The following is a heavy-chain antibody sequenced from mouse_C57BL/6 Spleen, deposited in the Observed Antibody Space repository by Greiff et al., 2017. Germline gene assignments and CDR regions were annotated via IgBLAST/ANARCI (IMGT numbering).Heavy chain of an antibody. D-gene: IGHD3-3*01. Sequence: EVMLVESGGDLVKPGGSLKLSCAASGFTFSSYGMSWVRQTPDKRLEWVATISSGGSYTYYPDRVKGRFTISRDNAKNTLYLQMSSLKSEDTAMYYCARKGAAFAYWGQGTLVTVSA. V-gene: IGHV5-6*02. CDR2: ISSGGSYT. CDR1: GFTFSSYG. CDR3: ARKGAAFAY. J-gene: IGHJ3*01.